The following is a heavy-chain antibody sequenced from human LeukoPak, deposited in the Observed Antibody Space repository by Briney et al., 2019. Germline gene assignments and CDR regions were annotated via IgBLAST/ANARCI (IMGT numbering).Heavy chain of an antibody. J-gene: IGHJ3*02. CDR3: ARDLVTVTKGFDI. Sequence: SETLSLTCAVSDDSFSSHYWTWIRQPPGKGLEWTGYISYIGSTNYNPSLKSRVTISIDTSKNHFSLKLSSVTAADTAVYYCARDLVTVTKGFDIWGQGTMVSVSS. CDR2: ISYIGST. D-gene: IGHD4-17*01. V-gene: IGHV4-59*11. CDR1: DDSFSSHY.